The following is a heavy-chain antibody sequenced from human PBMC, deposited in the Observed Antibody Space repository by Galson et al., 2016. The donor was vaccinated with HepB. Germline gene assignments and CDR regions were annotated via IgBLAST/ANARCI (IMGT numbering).Heavy chain of an antibody. J-gene: IGHJ4*02. CDR3: ARGEIGTTLD. CDR2: ISFDGSNR. Sequence: SLRLSCAASGFTFYTFTMHWVRQSPGKGPECVAAISFDGSNRHFADSVRGRFTISRDNPRNTLYLQMHSLTTEDTAVYYCARGEIGTTLDWGQGALVTVSS. CDR1: GFTFYTFT. D-gene: IGHD4-23*01. V-gene: IGHV3-30-3*01.